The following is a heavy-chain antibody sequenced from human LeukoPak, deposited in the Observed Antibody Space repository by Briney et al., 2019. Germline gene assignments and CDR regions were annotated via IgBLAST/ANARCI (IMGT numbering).Heavy chain of an antibody. Sequence: ASVKVSCKASGYTFTDNYKHWVRHAPGQGLEWLGWINPNSGDTYYAQKFQGRVTMTRDTSISTAYMELSRLRSDDTAIYYCARGDYSDSSDFRLWGQGTLVTVSP. CDR3: ARGDYSDSSDFRL. V-gene: IGHV1-2*02. CDR2: INPNSGDT. D-gene: IGHD3-22*01. J-gene: IGHJ4*02. CDR1: GYTFTDNY.